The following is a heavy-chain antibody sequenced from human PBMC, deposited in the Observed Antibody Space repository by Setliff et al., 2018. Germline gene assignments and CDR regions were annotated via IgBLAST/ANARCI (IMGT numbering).Heavy chain of an antibody. CDR2: IIPIFGTA. CDR1: GGTFSSYA. J-gene: IGHJ5*02. CDR3: VVVGASTMIDFPNPLQPLP. V-gene: IGHV1-69*05. Sequence: GASVKVSCKASGGTFSSYAISWVRQAPGQGLEWMGGIIPIFGTANYAQKFQGRVTITTDTSSTTVYMELSSLRSEDSTLEGRVVVGASTMIDFPNPLQPLPWG. D-gene: IGHD3-22*01.